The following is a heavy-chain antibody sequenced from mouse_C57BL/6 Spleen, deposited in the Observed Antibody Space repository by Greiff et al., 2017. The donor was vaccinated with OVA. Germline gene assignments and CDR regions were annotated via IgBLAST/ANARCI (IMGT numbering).Heavy chain of an antibody. V-gene: IGHV1-64*01. J-gene: IGHJ2*01. D-gene: IGHD2-1*01. Sequence: VQLQQPGAELVKPGASVKLSCKASGYTFTSYWMHWVKQRPGQGLEWIGMIHPNSGSTNYNEKFKSKATLTVDKSSSTAYMQLSSLTSEDSAVYYCARTYGNSNFDYWGQGTTLTVSS. CDR3: ARTYGNSNFDY. CDR1: GYTFTSYW. CDR2: IHPNSGST.